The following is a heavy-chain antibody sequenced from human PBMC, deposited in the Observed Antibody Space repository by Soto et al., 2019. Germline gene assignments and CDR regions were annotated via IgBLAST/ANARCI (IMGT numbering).Heavy chain of an antibody. J-gene: IGHJ3*01. CDR3: ARFSQSGYDV. Sequence: GGSLRLSCAASGFTFSTSSMRWFRQAPGKGLEWVASIKQDGSEKFYVDSVKGRFAISRDNAKNSLYLQMNSLGADDTATYYCARFSQSGYDVWGQGTMVTVSS. V-gene: IGHV3-7*05. D-gene: IGHD3-3*01. CDR2: IKQDGSEK. CDR1: GFTFSTSS.